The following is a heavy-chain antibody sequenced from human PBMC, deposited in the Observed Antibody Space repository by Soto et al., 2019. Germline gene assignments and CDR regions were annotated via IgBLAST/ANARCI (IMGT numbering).Heavy chain of an antibody. CDR3: AKDLLVVGATPAYY. CDR1: GFTFSRYG. D-gene: IGHD1-26*01. J-gene: IGHJ4*02. V-gene: IGHV3-30*18. Sequence: QVQLVESGGGVVQPGRSLRLSCAASGFTFSRYGMHWVRQAPGKGLEWVAVISYDGSNKYYADSVKGRFTIARDNSKNTMSLQMNSLRAEDTAVYYCAKDLLVVGATPAYYWGQGTLVTVSS. CDR2: ISYDGSNK.